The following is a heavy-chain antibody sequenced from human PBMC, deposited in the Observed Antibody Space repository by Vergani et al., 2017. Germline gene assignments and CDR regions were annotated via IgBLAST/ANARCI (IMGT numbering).Heavy chain of an antibody. CDR1: GFTVSSNY. D-gene: IGHD2-2*01. CDR2: IYSGGST. J-gene: IGHJ5*02. Sequence: EVQLVESGGGLVQPGGSLRLSCAASGFTVSSNYMSWVRQAPGKGLEWVSVIYSGGSTYYADSVKGRFTISRDNSKNTLYLQMNSLRAEDTAVYYCAREAYCSSTSCRRGWFDPWGQGTLVTVSS. CDR3: AREAYCSSTSCRRGWFDP. V-gene: IGHV3-66*01.